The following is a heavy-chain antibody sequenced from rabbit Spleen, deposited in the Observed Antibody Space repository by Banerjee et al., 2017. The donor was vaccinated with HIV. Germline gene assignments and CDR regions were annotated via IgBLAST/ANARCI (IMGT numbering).Heavy chain of an antibody. CDR2: IYSLSGSA. Sequence: QSLEESGGDLVKPGASLTLTCTASGFSFSSDYWISWVRQAPGKGLEWIGCIYSLSGSAYYASWAKGRFTISETSSTTVTLQMTSLTAADTATYFCAGDHAISGYRFNLWGPGTLVTVS. CDR1: GFSFSSDYW. V-gene: IGHV1S40*01. CDR3: AGDHAISGYRFNL. J-gene: IGHJ4*01. D-gene: IGHD1-1*01.